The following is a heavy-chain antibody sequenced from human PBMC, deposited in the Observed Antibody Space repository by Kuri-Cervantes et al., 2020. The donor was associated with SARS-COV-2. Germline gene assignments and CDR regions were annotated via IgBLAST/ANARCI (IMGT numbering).Heavy chain of an antibody. CDR3: ARGSYYDSSGYSDY. J-gene: IGHJ4*02. CDR1: GGSISSSSYY. Sequence: GSLRLSCTVSGGSISSSSYYWGWIRQPPGKGLEWIGSIYHSGSTYYNPSLKSRVTISVDTSKNQFSLKPSSVTAADTAVYYCARGSYYDSSGYSDYWGQGTLVTVSS. CDR2: IYHSGST. V-gene: IGHV4-39*07. D-gene: IGHD3-22*01.